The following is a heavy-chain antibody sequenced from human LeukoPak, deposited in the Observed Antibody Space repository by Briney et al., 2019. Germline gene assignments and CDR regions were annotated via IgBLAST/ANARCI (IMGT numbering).Heavy chain of an antibody. D-gene: IGHD3-3*01. Sequence: GGSLRLSCAASGFTFSSYSMNWVRQAPGKGLEWVANVKQDGSEKYYVDSVKGRFTISRDNAKNSLYLQMNSLRAEDTAVYYCARDVHEGLRFLEWLPLEYWGQGTLVTVSS. CDR2: VKQDGSEK. J-gene: IGHJ4*02. CDR1: GFTFSSYS. V-gene: IGHV3-7*01. CDR3: ARDVHEGLRFLEWLPLEY.